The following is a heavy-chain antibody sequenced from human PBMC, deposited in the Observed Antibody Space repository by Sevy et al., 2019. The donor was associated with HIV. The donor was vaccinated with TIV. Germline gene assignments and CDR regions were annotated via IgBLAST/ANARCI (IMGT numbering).Heavy chain of an antibody. CDR3: ATELGTYYYDSSGYYSDY. D-gene: IGHD3-22*01. J-gene: IGHJ4*02. CDR1: GFTFSSYA. CDR2: ISGSGGST. Sequence: GGSLRLSCAASGFTFSSYAMSWVRQAPGKGLEWVSAISGSGGSTYYADSVKGRFTISRDNSKNTRYLQMNSLRADDTAVYYCATELGTYYYDSSGYYSDYWGQGTLVTVSS. V-gene: IGHV3-23*01.